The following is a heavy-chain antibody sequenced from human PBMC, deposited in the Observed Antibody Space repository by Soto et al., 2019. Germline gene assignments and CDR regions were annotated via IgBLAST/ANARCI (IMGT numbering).Heavy chain of an antibody. CDR2: ISAYKGNT. D-gene: IGHD5-18*01. J-gene: IGHJ4*02. V-gene: IGHV1-18*01. Sequence: QVQLVQSGAEVKKPGASVKVSCKASGYTFPSYGIAGCRQALGQGLGGMGWISAYKGNTNNAQKLQGRVTMTTDTSTSTAYMELRSLRSDDTAVYYCASSLLVGYGLEGESDWGQGTLVTVSS. CDR1: GYTFPSYG. CDR3: ASSLLVGYGLEGESD.